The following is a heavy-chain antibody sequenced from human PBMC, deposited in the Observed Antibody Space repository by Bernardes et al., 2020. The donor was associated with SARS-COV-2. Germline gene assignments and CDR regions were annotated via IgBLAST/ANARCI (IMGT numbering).Heavy chain of an antibody. J-gene: IGHJ5*02. CDR1: GYTLPELS. CDR2: FDPEDGET. Sequence: ASVQVSCKVSGYTLPELSMHWVRQAPGKGLEWMGGFDPEDGETIYAQKFQGRVTMTEDTSTDTAYMELSSLRSEDTAVYYCATTGPTITPNWFDPWGQGTLVTVSS. D-gene: IGHD1-20*01. V-gene: IGHV1-24*01. CDR3: ATTGPTITPNWFDP.